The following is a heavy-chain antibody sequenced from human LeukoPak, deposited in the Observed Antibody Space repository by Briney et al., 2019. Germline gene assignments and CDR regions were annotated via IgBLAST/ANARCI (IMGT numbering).Heavy chain of an antibody. CDR1: GGSFSGYY. Sequence: SETLSLTCAVYGGSFSGYYWSRIRQPPGKGLEWIGEINHSGSTNYNPSLKSRVTISVDTSKNQFSLKLSSVPAADTAVYYCAGSSWIHYYYGMDVWGQGTTVTVSS. V-gene: IGHV4-34*01. J-gene: IGHJ6*02. CDR3: AGSSWIHYYYGMDV. CDR2: INHSGST. D-gene: IGHD6-13*01.